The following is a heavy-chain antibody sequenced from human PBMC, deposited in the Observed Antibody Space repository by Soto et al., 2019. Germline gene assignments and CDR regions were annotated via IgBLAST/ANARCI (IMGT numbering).Heavy chain of an antibody. D-gene: IGHD6-13*01. J-gene: IGHJ6*02. CDR3: ARGRIAAAGYYYYYGMDV. V-gene: IGHV4-34*01. CDR2: INHSGST. Sequence: SETLSLTCAVYGGSFSGYYWSWIRQPPGKGLEWIGEINHSGSTNYNPSLKSRVTISVDTSKNQFSLKLSSVTAADTAVYYCARGRIAAAGYYYYYGMDVWGQGTTVTVSS. CDR1: GGSFSGYY.